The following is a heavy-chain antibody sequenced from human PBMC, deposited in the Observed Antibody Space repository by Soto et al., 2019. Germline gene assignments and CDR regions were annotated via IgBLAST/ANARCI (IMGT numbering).Heavy chain of an antibody. CDR3: ARGLITGSQYSGGWYYFDS. CDR1: GGTINSTSYY. Sequence: SSETLSLTCTVSGGTINSTSYYRGWIRQPPGKGLEWIGSIYYSGSTYYNPSLKSRVTIAVDTSKNQFSLELSSVTAADTAVYYCARGLITGSQYSGGWYYFDSWGQGTQVTVSS. J-gene: IGHJ4*02. D-gene: IGHD1-26*01. V-gene: IGHV4-39*02. CDR2: IYYSGST.